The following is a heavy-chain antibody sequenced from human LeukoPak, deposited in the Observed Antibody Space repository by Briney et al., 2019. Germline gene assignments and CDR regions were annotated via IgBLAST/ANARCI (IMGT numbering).Heavy chain of an antibody. CDR2: INPNSGGT. Sequence: ASVKVSCKASGYTFTGYYMHWVRQAPGQGLEWMGRINPNSGGTNYAQKFQGRVTMTRDTSISTAYMELSSLRSEDTAVYYCASYAPMGFDPWGQGTLVTVSS. D-gene: IGHD4-17*01. V-gene: IGHV1-2*06. J-gene: IGHJ5*02. CDR3: ASYAPMGFDP. CDR1: GYTFTGYY.